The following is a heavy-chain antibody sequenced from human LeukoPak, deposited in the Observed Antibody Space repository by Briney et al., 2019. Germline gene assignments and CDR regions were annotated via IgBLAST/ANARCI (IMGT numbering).Heavy chain of an antibody. J-gene: IGHJ5*02. V-gene: IGHV3-23*01. Sequence: AGSLRLSCAASGFTFSSYAMSWVRQAPGKGLEWVSAISGSGGSTYYADSVKGRFTISRDNSKNTLYLQMNSLRAEDTAVYYCAKAPRGYDYDSSGPFDPWGQGTLVTVSS. CDR3: AKAPRGYDYDSSGPFDP. D-gene: IGHD3-22*01. CDR1: GFTFSSYA. CDR2: ISGSGGST.